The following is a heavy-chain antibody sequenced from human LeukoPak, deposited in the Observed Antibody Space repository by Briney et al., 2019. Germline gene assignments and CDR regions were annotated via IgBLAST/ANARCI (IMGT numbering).Heavy chain of an antibody. D-gene: IGHD6-13*01. CDR2: ISGSGGST. J-gene: IGHJ5*02. Sequence: GGSLRLSRAASGFTFSSYAMSWVRQAPGKGLEWVSAISGSGGSTYYADSVKGRFTISRDNSKNTLYLQMNSLRAEDTAVYYCAKSPYSSSWYWFDPWGQGTLVTVSS. CDR1: GFTFSSYA. V-gene: IGHV3-23*01. CDR3: AKSPYSSSWYWFDP.